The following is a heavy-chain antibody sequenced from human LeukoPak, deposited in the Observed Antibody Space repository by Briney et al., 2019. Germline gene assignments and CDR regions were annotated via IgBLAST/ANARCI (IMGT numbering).Heavy chain of an antibody. CDR2: IYYSGST. J-gene: IGHJ4*02. Sequence: PSETLSLTCTVSGGSISSSSYYWGWIRQPPGKGLEWIGSIYYSGSTYYNPSLKSRVTISADTSKNQFSLKLSSVTAADTAVYYCAGISSSWLTDYWGQGTLVTVSS. V-gene: IGHV4-39*01. D-gene: IGHD6-13*01. CDR1: GGSISSSSYY. CDR3: AGISSSWLTDY.